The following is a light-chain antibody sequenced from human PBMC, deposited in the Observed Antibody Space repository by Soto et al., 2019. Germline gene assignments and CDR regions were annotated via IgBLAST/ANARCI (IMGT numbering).Light chain of an antibody. Sequence: QSVLTQPPSVSGAPGQRVTISCTGSSSNIGAGYDVHWYQQLPGTAPKVVIYGDSNRPSGVPDRFSGSKSGASASLAITGLQAEDEADYYCQSYDNSLSGVVFGGGTKLTVL. J-gene: IGLJ2*01. CDR2: GDS. CDR1: SSNIGAGYD. CDR3: QSYDNSLSGVV. V-gene: IGLV1-40*01.